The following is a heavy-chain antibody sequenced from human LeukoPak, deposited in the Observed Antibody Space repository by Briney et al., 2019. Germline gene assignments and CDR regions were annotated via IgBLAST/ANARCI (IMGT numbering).Heavy chain of an antibody. CDR2: IIPILGIA. CDR1: RGTFSSYA. Sequence: SVKVSCKAPRGTFSSYALSWVRPALGQGLGWVGRIIPILGIANYAQKFQGRVTITADKSTSTAYMELSSLRSEDTAVYYCARTYYDILTGSSLLHYFDYWGQGTLVTVSS. J-gene: IGHJ4*02. D-gene: IGHD3-9*01. CDR3: ARTYYDILTGSSLLHYFDY. V-gene: IGHV1-69*04.